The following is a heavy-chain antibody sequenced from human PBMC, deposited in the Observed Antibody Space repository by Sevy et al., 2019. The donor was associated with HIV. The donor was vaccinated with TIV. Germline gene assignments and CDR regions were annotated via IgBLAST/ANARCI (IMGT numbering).Heavy chain of an antibody. J-gene: IGHJ4*02. Sequence: SETLSLTCTVSGGSVSTDSYYWSWIRQPPGKGLEWIGYLFYSGGTNYNPSLKSRVTISLDTSKNQFSLKLSSVTAADTAVYYCARCRSPYGDYATGSFDYWGQGALVTVSS. CDR2: LFYSGGT. V-gene: IGHV4-61*01. CDR1: GGSVSTDSYY. D-gene: IGHD4-17*01. CDR3: ARCRSPYGDYATGSFDY.